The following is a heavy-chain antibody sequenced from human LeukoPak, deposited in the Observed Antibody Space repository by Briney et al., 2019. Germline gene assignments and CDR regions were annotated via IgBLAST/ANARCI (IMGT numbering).Heavy chain of an antibody. CDR1: GGSISNYY. Sequence: SETLSLTCTVSGGSISNYYWSWIRQPPGKGLEWLGYIYYSGSANYNPSLKSRVTISVDTSKNQFSLKLSSVTAADTAVYYCARDDYGGNSYGMDVWGQGTTVTVSS. V-gene: IGHV4-59*01. D-gene: IGHD4-23*01. CDR3: ARDDYGGNSYGMDV. J-gene: IGHJ6*02. CDR2: IYYSGSA.